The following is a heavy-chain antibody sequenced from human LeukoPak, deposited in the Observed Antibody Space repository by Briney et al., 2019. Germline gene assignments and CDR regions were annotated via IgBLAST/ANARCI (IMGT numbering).Heavy chain of an antibody. CDR2: ISAYNGNT. V-gene: IGHV1-18*01. D-gene: IGHD3-22*01. CDR1: GYTFTSYG. Sequence: ASVKVSCKASGYTFTSYGISWVRQAPGQGLEWMGWISAYNGNTNYAQKLQGRVTMTTDTSTSTAYMELRSLRSDDTAVYYCARASYYYDRPLPTHFDYWGQGTLVTVSS. CDR3: ARASYYYDRPLPTHFDY. J-gene: IGHJ4*02.